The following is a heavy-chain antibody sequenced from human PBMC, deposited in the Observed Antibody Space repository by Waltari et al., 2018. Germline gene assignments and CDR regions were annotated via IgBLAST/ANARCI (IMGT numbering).Heavy chain of an antibody. J-gene: IGHJ4*02. CDR2: FDPEDGET. V-gene: IGHV1-24*01. Sequence: QVQLVQSGAEVKKPGASVKVSCKVSGYTLTELSMHWVRQAPGKGLEWMGGFDPEDGETIYAQKFQGRVTMTRNTSISTAYMELSSLRSEDTAVYYCARVLEGCDYWGQGTLVTVSS. CDR3: ARVLEGCDY. CDR1: GYTLTELS.